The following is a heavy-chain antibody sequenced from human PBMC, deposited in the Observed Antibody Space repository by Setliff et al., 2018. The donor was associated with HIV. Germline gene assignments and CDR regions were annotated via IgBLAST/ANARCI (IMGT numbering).Heavy chain of an antibody. CDR3: AREHCSGGSCNGFDI. Sequence: SETLSLTCTVSGGSISTSYWNWIRQPPGKGLAWIAYIYISGTTNYNPSLRSPVTISLDTSRNQFSLKLGSVTAADTAMYYWAREHCSGGSCNGFDIWGQGTMVTVSS. J-gene: IGHJ3*02. D-gene: IGHD2-15*01. CDR2: IYISGTT. V-gene: IGHV4-4*09. CDR1: GGSISTSY.